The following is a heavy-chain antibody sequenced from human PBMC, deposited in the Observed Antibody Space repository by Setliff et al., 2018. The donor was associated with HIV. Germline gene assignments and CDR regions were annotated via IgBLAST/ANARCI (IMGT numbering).Heavy chain of an antibody. V-gene: IGHV4-34*09. CDR1: GGSFNGYY. D-gene: IGHD6-6*01. Sequence: PSETLSLTCAVYGGSFNGYYWSWIRQHPEKALEWIGYIFHSGDTYYNPSLKSRISMSVDTSKNQFSLELTSLTAADTAVYYCATRPRIAARPFDYWGQGMLVTVSS. J-gene: IGHJ4*02. CDR2: IFHSGDT. CDR3: ATRPRIAARPFDY.